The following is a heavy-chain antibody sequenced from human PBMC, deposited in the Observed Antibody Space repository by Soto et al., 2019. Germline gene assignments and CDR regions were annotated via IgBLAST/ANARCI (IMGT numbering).Heavy chain of an antibody. CDR1: GFTFSNYW. Sequence: GGSLRLSCAASGFTFSNYWMHWVRPAPGKGLVWVSRINSDGSTTSHADSVKGRFTISRDNAKNTLYLQMNSLRAEDTAVYYCARLPGYSTGWTPFDFWGQGTQVTVSS. CDR2: INSDGSTT. J-gene: IGHJ4*02. CDR3: ARLPGYSTGWTPFDF. V-gene: IGHV3-74*01. D-gene: IGHD6-19*01.